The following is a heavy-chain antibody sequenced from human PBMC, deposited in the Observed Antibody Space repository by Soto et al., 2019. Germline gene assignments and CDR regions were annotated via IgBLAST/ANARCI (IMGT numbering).Heavy chain of an antibody. CDR1: GYTFTSYG. J-gene: IGHJ4*02. V-gene: IGHV1-18*01. D-gene: IGHD6-13*01. CDR2: ISAYNGNT. CDR3: ARDEEIIAAAGTFEF. Sequence: ASVKVSCKASGYTFTSYGISWVRQAPGQGLEWMGWISAYNGNTNYAQKLQGRVTMTTDTSTSTAYMELRSLRSDDTAVYYCARDEEIIAAAGTFEFWGQGPLVTVSS.